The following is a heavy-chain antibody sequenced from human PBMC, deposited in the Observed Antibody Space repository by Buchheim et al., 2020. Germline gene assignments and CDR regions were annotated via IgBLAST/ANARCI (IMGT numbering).Heavy chain of an antibody. V-gene: IGHV3-30*18. CDR1: GFTFRTYW. CDR2: ISYGGSNK. CDR3: AKGGYGDYVEDNWFDP. Sequence: VQLVESGGGLVQPGESLRLSCADSGFTFRTYWMSWVRQAPGKGLAWVAVISYGGSNKYYADSVKGRFTISRDNSKNTLYLQMNSQRAEDTAVYYCAKGGYGDYVEDNWFDPWGQGTL. J-gene: IGHJ5*02. D-gene: IGHD4-17*01.